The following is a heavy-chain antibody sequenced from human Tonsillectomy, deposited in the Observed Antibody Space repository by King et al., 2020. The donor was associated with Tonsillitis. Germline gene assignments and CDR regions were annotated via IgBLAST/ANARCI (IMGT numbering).Heavy chain of an antibody. CDR1: GYSFCSYW. V-gene: IGHV5-51*01. CDR2: IYLGDCDT. D-gene: IGHD3-9*01. Sequence: QLVQSGAEVKKPGESLKISCKGSGYSFCSYWIAWVRQMPGKGLEWMGSIYLGDCDTRYSPSFQGQVTISADKSLTPAYLQWSSLKASDTATYYCARSKNNSVLTGPFDYWGQGPLVTVSS. CDR3: ARSKNNSVLTGPFDY. J-gene: IGHJ4*02.